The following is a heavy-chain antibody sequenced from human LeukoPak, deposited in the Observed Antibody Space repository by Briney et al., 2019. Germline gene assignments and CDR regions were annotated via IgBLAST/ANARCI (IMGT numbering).Heavy chain of an antibody. V-gene: IGHV4-4*07. CDR3: ARDRKWVDFWSGYSGNPYYYYYGMDV. Sequence: SETLSLTCTVSGGSISSYYWSWIRQPAGKGLEWIGRIYTSGSTNYNPSLKSRVTMSVDTSKNQFSLKLSSVTAADTAVYHCARDRKWVDFWSGYSGNPYYYYYGMDVWGQGTTVTVSS. J-gene: IGHJ6*02. CDR2: IYTSGST. CDR1: GGSISSYY. D-gene: IGHD3-3*01.